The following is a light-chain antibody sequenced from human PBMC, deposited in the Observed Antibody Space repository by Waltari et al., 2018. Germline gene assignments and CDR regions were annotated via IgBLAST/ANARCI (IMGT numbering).Light chain of an antibody. CDR3: QQSYGSAEGA. J-gene: IGKJ2*01. CDR2: AAS. CDR1: QSVSIY. V-gene: IGKV1-39*01. Sequence: DIQMTQSPSSLSASVGDIVTITCRASQSVSIYVNWYQQKVGEAPKLLIHAASSLHSGVPSRFSGSGSGTEFTLAINNLQPDDFATYYCQQSYGSAEGAFGPGTKLEI.